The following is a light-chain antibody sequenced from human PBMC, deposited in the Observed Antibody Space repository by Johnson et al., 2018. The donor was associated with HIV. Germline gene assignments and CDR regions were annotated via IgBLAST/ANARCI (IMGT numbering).Light chain of an antibody. CDR1: SSNIGNNY. CDR3: GTWDSRLRAYV. Sequence: QSVLTQPPSVSAAPGQKVTISCSGSSSNIGNNYVSWYQQLPGTAPKLLIYDNNKRPSGIPDRFSGSSSVTSATLGITGLQPGDEADDYCGTWDSRLRAYVFGSGTKVTVL. V-gene: IGLV1-51*01. CDR2: DNN. J-gene: IGLJ1*01.